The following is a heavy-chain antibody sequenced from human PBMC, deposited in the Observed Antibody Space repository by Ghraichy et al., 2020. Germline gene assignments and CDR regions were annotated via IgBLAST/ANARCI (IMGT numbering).Heavy chain of an antibody. J-gene: IGHJ4*02. CDR2: IYYSGST. CDR1: GGSFSSYY. CDR3: AREDGGPIDY. Sequence: GSLRLSCTVSGGSFSSYYWSWIRQPPGKGLEWIGYIYYSGSTNYNPSLKSRVTISVDTSKNQFSLKLSSVTAADTAVYYCAREDGGPIDYWGEGTLVTVS. D-gene: IGHD3-10*01. V-gene: IGHV4-59*01.